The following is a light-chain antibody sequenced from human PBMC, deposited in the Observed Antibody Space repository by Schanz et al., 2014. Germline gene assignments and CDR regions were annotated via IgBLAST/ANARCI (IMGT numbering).Light chain of an antibody. J-gene: IGLJ2*01. Sequence: QSALTQPASVSGSPGQSITISCTGTSSDVGGYNYVSWYQQHPGKAPKVMIYDVSNRPSGVSNRFSGSKSGNTASLTISGLQAGDEAEYYCSSYTSSGTPVVFGGGTKVTVL. CDR1: SSDVGGYNY. V-gene: IGLV2-14*01. CDR3: SSYTSSGTPVV. CDR2: DVS.